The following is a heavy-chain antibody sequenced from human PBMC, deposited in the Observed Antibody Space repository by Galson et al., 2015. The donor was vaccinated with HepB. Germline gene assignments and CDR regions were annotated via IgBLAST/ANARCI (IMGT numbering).Heavy chain of an antibody. J-gene: IGHJ6*03. Sequence: SVKVSCKASGYSLKTHAVHWVRQAPGQRLEWMGWINAGNDNTKYSQMFQGRVTITRDTSANTAYMELSSLRSEDTAVYYCARDARIAATTLPYHYYYMDVWGKGTTVTVSS. D-gene: IGHD6-13*01. CDR1: GYSLKTHA. CDR3: ARDARIAATTLPYHYYYMDV. CDR2: INAGNDNT. V-gene: IGHV1-3*01.